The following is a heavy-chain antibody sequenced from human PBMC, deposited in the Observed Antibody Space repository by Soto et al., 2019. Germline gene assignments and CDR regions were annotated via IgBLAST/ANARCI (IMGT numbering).Heavy chain of an antibody. CDR2: VNYNGVT. J-gene: IGHJ4*02. D-gene: IGHD1-20*01. V-gene: IGHV4-38-2*01. CDR3: ARGVTGTLDF. CDR1: GYSISAAYY. Sequence: SETLSLTCGVSGYSISAAYYWSWIRQSPGKGLEWIGCVNYNGVTFYNPSLKSRVTMTVETSKNHFSLRLTSVTATDMAMYFCARGVTGTLDFWGQGTLVTVSS.